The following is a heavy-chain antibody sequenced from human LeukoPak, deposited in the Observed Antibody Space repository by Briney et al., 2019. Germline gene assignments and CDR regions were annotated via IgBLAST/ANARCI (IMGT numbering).Heavy chain of an antibody. V-gene: IGHV3-33*01. CDR2: IWYDGSNK. D-gene: IGHD4-17*01. CDR1: GFTFSSYG. Sequence: GRSLRLSCAASGFTFSSYGMHWVRQAPGKGLEWVAVIWYDGSNKYYADSVKGRFTISRDNSKNTLYLQMNSLRAEDTAVYYCARDAIRNDYGPDYWGQGTLVTVSS. J-gene: IGHJ4*02. CDR3: ARDAIRNDYGPDY.